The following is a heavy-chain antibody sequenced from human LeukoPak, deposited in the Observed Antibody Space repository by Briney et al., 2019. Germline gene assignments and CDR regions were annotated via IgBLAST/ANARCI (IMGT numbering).Heavy chain of an antibody. CDR3: AREHYDFWSGYYSGQRFGMDV. J-gene: IGHJ6*02. D-gene: IGHD3-3*01. CDR1: GFTLSSYW. Sequence: GGSLRLSCAASGFTLSSYWMSWVRQAPGKGLEWVANIKQDGSEKYYVDSVKGRFTISRDNAKSSLYLQVNSLRAEDTAVYYCAREHYDFWSGYYSGQRFGMDVWGQGTTVTVSS. V-gene: IGHV3-7*01. CDR2: IKQDGSEK.